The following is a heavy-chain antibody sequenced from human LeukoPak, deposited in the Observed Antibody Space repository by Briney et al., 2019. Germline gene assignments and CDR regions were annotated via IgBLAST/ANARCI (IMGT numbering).Heavy chain of an antibody. D-gene: IGHD3-3*01. Sequence: SETLSLTCTVSGGSISSYYWSWIRQPPGKGLEWIGYIYYSGSTNYNPSLKSQVTISVDTSKNQFSLKLSSVTAADTAVYYCARAHLPDFWSGYRGYYFDYWGQGTLVTVSS. CDR3: ARAHLPDFWSGYRGYYFDY. J-gene: IGHJ4*02. CDR1: GGSISSYY. V-gene: IGHV4-59*01. CDR2: IYYSGST.